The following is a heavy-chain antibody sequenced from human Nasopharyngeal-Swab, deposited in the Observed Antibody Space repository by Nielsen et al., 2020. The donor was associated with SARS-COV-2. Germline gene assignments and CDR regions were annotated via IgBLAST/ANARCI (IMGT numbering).Heavy chain of an antibody. CDR3: ARAKRATIFGVVIMREFDY. J-gene: IGHJ4*02. CDR2: ITSSSSTR. CDR1: GFAFTDYS. Sequence: LSLTCAASGFAFTDYSMDWVRQAPGKGLEWVSYITSSSSTRYYADSVKGRFTVSRDNAKNSLYLQMNSLRAEDTAVYYCARAKRATIFGVVIMREFDYWGQGTLVTVSS. D-gene: IGHD3-3*01. V-gene: IGHV3-48*01.